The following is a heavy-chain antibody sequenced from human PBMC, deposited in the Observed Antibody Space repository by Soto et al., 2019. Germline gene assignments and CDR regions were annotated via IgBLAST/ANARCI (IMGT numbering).Heavy chain of an antibody. Sequence: QVQLVQSGAEVKKPGSSVKVSCKASGGTFSSYTISWVRQAPGQGLEWMGRIIPILGIANYAQKFQGRVRIPADKPTSQANRGRSGLGSEDPAVFYCARTLGVVAPTRPGGWFAPGAQEPLVPVSS. V-gene: IGHV1-69*02. CDR1: GGTFSSYT. CDR2: IIPILGIA. CDR3: ARTLGVVAPTRPGGWFAP. J-gene: IGHJ5*02. D-gene: IGHD2-15*01.